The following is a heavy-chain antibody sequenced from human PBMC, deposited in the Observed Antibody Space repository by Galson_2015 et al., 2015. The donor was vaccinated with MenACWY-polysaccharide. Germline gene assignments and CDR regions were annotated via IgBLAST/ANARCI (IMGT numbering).Heavy chain of an antibody. CDR2: ISSSGSTI. Sequence: SLRLSCAASGFTFSSYSMNWVRQAPGKGLEWVSYISSSGSTIYYADSVKGRFTISRDNAKNSLYLQMNSLRAEDTAVYYCARDSTVTTHDYWGQGTLVTVSS. J-gene: IGHJ4*02. V-gene: IGHV3-48*04. CDR3: ARDSTVTTHDY. CDR1: GFTFSSYS. D-gene: IGHD4-17*01.